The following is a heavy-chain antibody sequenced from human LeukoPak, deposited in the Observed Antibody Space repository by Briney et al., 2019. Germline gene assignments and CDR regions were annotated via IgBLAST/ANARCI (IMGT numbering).Heavy chain of an antibody. Sequence: SETLSLTCAVYGGSFSGYYWSWIRQPPGKGLEWIGEINHSGSTNYNPSLKSRVTLSVDTSKNQFSLKLSSVTAADTAVYYCARVMSTYYYGSGRSRGAFDIWGQGTMVTVSS. J-gene: IGHJ3*02. CDR3: ARVMSTYYYGSGRSRGAFDI. CDR1: GGSFSGYY. D-gene: IGHD3-10*01. CDR2: INHSGST. V-gene: IGHV4-34*01.